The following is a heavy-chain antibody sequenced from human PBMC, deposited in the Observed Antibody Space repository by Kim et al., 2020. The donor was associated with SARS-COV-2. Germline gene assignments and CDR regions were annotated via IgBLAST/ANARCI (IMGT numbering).Heavy chain of an antibody. CDR3: AGRSGVDSLDI. V-gene: IGHV6-1*01. D-gene: IGHD3-10*01. Sequence: DYAISVKSRITINADTSKNQFSLQLNSVTPEDTAVYNCAGRSGVDSLDIWGQGTVVTVSS. J-gene: IGHJ3*02.